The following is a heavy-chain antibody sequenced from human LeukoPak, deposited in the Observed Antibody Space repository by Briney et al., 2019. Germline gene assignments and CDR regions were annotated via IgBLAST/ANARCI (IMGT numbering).Heavy chain of an antibody. CDR1: GFTFSSYG. CDR3: ARERQQLILGTRASWFDP. J-gene: IGHJ5*02. D-gene: IGHD6-13*01. CDR2: IWYDGSNK. V-gene: IGHV3-33*01. Sequence: PGGSLRLSCAASGFTFSSYGMPWVRQAPGKGLEWVAVIWYDGSNKYYADSVKGRFTISRDNSKNTLYLQMNSLRAEDTAVYYCARERQQLILGTRASWFDPWGQGTLVTVSS.